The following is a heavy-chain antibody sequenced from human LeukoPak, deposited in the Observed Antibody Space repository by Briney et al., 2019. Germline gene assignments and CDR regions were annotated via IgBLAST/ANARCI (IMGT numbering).Heavy chain of an antibody. D-gene: IGHD5-18*01. CDR3: ATRPLDTAMAANDY. CDR2: IYYSGST. J-gene: IGHJ4*02. CDR1: GGSISSSSYY. Sequence: SETLSLTCTVSGGSISSSSYYWGWIRQPPGKGLEWIGSIYYSGSTYYNPSLKSRVTISVDTSKNQFSLKLSSVTAADTAVYYCATRPLDTAMAANDYWGQGTLVTVSS. V-gene: IGHV4-39*01.